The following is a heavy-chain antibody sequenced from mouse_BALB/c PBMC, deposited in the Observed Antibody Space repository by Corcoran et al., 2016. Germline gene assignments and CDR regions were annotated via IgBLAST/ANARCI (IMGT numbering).Heavy chain of an antibody. V-gene: IGHV9-3-1*01. D-gene: IGHD1-1*01. Sequence: QIQLVQSGPELKKPGETVKISCKASGYTFTNYGMNWVKQAPGKGLKWMGWINTYTGEPTYADDFKGRFAFSLETSASTAYLQINNLKNEDTATYFCARWYYGSSYWFAYWGQGTLVTVSA. J-gene: IGHJ3*01. CDR2: INTYTGEP. CDR1: GYTFTNYG. CDR3: ARWYYGSSYWFAY.